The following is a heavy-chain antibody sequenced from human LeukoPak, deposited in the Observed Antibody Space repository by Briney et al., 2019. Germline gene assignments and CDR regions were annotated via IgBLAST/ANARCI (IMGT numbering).Heavy chain of an antibody. CDR3: ARRKYGDYCFDY. V-gene: IGHV3-23*01. CDR2: ISGGGRT. CDR1: GFTFCSYA. J-gene: IGHJ4*02. D-gene: IGHD4-17*01. Sequence: GGSLRLSCAASGFTFCSYAMIWVRQAPGKGLKWVSAISGGGRTYYADSVNGRFTISRDNSKNTLDLQMDSLRAEDTAVYYCARRKYGDYCFDYWGQGTLVTVSS.